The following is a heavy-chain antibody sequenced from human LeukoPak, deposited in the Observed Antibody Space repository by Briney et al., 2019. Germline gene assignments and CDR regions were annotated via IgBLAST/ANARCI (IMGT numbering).Heavy chain of an antibody. CDR3: ARRTGTTFGTVDY. V-gene: IGHV4-39*01. J-gene: IGHJ4*02. Sequence: PSETLSLTCTVSGGSISSSSYYWGWIRQPPGKGLEWIGSIYYSGSTYYNPSLKSRVTISVDTSKNQFSLKLSSVTAADTAVYYCARRTGTTFGTVDYWGQGTLVTVS. D-gene: IGHD1-1*01. CDR2: IYYSGST. CDR1: GGSISSSSYY.